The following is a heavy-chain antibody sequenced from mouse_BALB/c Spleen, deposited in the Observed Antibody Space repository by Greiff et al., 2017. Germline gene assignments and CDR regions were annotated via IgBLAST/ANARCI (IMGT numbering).Heavy chain of an antibody. D-gene: IGHD2-10*01. V-gene: IGHV14-1*02. CDR1: GFNIKDYY. CDR2: IDPENGNT. J-gene: IGHJ4*01. Sequence: EVKLVESGAELVRPGALVKLSCKASGFNIKDYYMHWVKQRPEQGLEWIGWIDPENGNTIYDPKFQGKASITADTSSNTAYLQLSSLTSEDTAVYYCAMAYYGNYAMDYWGQGTSVTVSS. CDR3: AMAYYGNYAMDY.